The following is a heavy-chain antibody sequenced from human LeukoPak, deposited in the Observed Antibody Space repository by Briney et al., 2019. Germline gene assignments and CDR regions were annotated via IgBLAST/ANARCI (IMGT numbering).Heavy chain of an antibody. J-gene: IGHJ4*02. Sequence: GGSLRLSCAASGFTVSSNYMSWVRQAPGEGLEWVSVIYSGVSTYYEDSVKGGFTISRDNSKNTLYLQMNSLRAEDTAVYYCARAEYYYDSSGPFDYWGQGTLVTVSS. V-gene: IGHV3-66*02. CDR3: ARAEYYYDSSGPFDY. CDR2: IYSGVST. CDR1: GFTVSSNY. D-gene: IGHD3-22*01.